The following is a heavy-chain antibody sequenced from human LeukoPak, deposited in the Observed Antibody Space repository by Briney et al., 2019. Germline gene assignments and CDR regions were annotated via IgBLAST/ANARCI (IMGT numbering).Heavy chain of an antibody. CDR2: IIPIFGTA. J-gene: IGHJ4*02. CDR1: GGTFSSYA. Sequence: ASVKVSCKASGGTFSSYAISWVRQAPGQGLEWMGGIIPIFGTANYAQKFQGRVTMTRDMSTSTVYMELSSLRSEDTAVYYCARGGSSSGWYTDYWGQGTLVTVSS. D-gene: IGHD6-19*01. V-gene: IGHV1-69*05. CDR3: ARGGSSSGWYTDY.